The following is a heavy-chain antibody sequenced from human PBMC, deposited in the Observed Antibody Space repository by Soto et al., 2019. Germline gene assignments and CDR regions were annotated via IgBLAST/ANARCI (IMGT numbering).Heavy chain of an antibody. V-gene: IGHV3-30-3*01. Sequence: GGSLRLSCAASGFTFSSYAMHWVRQAPGKGLEWVAVISYDGSNKYYADSVKGRFTISRDNSKNTLYLQMNSPRAEDTAVYYCARDYYWGQGTLVTVSS. CDR3: ARDYY. J-gene: IGHJ4*02. CDR1: GFTFSSYA. CDR2: ISYDGSNK.